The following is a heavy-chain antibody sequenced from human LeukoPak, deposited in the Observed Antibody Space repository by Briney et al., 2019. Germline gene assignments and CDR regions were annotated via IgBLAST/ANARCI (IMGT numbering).Heavy chain of an antibody. D-gene: IGHD3-10*01. CDR2: IYTSGRT. V-gene: IGHV4-4*09. CDR3: ARHYYGSGSYYWWGFDP. J-gene: IGHJ5*02. CDR1: GGSISSYY. Sequence: SETLPLTCTVSGGSISSYYWSWIRQPPGKGLEWIGCIYTSGRTNYNPSLKSRVTISVDTSKNQSSLKLSSVTAADTAVYYCARHYYGSGSYYWWGFDPWGQGTLVTVSS.